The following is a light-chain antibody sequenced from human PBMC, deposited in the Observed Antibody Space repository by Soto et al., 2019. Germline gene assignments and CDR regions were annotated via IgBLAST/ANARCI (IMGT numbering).Light chain of an antibody. CDR2: GAS. CDR3: QESLGYT. V-gene: IGKV3-20*01. Sequence: EIVLTQSPGTLSLSPGARATLSCRASQSGSSSYLAWYQQKPGQSPRLLIYGASSRATGIPDRFSGSGSGTDFTLTISRMEPADFAGYYYQESLGYTFGQGTKLEIK. CDR1: QSGSSSY. J-gene: IGKJ2*01.